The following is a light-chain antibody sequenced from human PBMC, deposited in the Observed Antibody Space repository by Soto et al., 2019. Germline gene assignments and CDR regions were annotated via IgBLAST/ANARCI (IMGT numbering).Light chain of an antibody. CDR3: QKSNSAPLT. J-gene: IGKJ4*01. Sequence: DIQMTQSPSSLSASVGGRVTITCRASQDISNFVAWYQQKPGKVPQLLIYAASTLQSGVPSRFSGSGSGTDFTLTISSVQPEDVAIYYCQKSNSAPLTFGGGTKVEIK. CDR1: QDISNF. V-gene: IGKV1-27*01. CDR2: AAS.